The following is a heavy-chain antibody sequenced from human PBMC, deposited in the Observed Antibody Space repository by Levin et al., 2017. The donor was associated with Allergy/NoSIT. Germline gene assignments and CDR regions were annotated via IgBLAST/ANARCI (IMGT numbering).Heavy chain of an antibody. D-gene: IGHD6-13*01. CDR3: ARDYSSSWYYAPYGMDG. J-gene: IGHJ6*02. Sequence: GESLKISCAASGFTFSDYYMSWIRQAPGKGLEWVSYISSSSSYTNYADSVKGRFTISRDNAKNSLYLQMNSLRAEDTAVYYCARDYSSSWYYAPYGMDGWGQGTTVTVSS. CDR1: GFTFSDYY. V-gene: IGHV3-11*05. CDR2: ISSSSSYT.